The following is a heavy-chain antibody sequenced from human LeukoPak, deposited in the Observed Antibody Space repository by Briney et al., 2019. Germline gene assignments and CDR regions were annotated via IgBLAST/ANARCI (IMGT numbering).Heavy chain of an antibody. CDR1: GFTFSSYS. V-gene: IGHV3-21*04. CDR3: AKAGLGEPFDY. J-gene: IGHJ4*02. Sequence: GGSLRLSCAASGFTFSSYSMNWVRQAPGKGLEWVSSISSSSSYIYYADSVKGRFTISRDNSKNTLYLQMNSLRAEDTAVYYCAKAGLGEPFDYWGQGTLVTVSS. CDR2: ISSSSSYI. D-gene: IGHD3-16*01.